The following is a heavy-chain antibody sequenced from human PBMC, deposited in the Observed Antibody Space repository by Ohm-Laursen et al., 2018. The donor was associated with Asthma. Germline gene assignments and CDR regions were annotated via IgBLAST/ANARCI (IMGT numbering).Heavy chain of an antibody. CDR1: GGSISSSSYY. Sequence: GTLSLTCAVSGGSISSSSYYWGWIRQPPGKGLEWIGSIYYSGSTYYNPSLKSRVTISVDTSKNQFSLKLSSVTAADTAVYYCARHGRGDYYDSSGYYYDYWGQGTLVTVSS. J-gene: IGHJ4*02. CDR2: IYYSGST. CDR3: ARHGRGDYYDSSGYYYDY. D-gene: IGHD3-22*01. V-gene: IGHV4-39*01.